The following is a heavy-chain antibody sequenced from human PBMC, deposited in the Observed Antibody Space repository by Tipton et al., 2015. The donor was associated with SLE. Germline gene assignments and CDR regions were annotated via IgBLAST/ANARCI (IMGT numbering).Heavy chain of an antibody. D-gene: IGHD6-13*01. V-gene: IGHV3-9*01. Sequence: SLRLSCAASGFTFDDYAMHWVRQAPGKGLGWVSGISWDSGRLGYADSVKGRLTISRDNAKNSLYLQMNSLRAEDTALYYCAKEKELAAAGNKVSHDAFDNWGQGTMVTVSS. CDR2: ISWDSGRL. CDR3: AKEKELAAAGNKVSHDAFDN. CDR1: GFTFDDYA. J-gene: IGHJ3*02.